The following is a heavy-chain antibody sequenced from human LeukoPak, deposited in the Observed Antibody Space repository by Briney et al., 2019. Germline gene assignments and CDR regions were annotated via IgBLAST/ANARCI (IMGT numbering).Heavy chain of an antibody. D-gene: IGHD3-22*01. Sequence: SETLSLTCAVYGGSFSGYYWSWIRQPPGKGLEWIGEINHSGSTNYNPSLKSRVTTSVGTSKNQFSLKLSSVTAADTAVYYCARGQKDSMIVVVTPRYFDYWGQGTLVTVSS. CDR3: ARGQKDSMIVVVTPRYFDY. J-gene: IGHJ4*02. CDR1: GGSFSGYY. CDR2: INHSGST. V-gene: IGHV4-34*01.